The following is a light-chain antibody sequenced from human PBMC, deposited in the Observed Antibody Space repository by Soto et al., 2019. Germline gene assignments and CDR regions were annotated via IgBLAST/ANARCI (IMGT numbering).Light chain of an antibody. Sequence: DIQMTQSPSSLSASVGDRVTITCRASQSISTYLHWYQQKPGTAPNLLIYAASTLQSGVPSRFSGSGSGTDFTLTISSLQPEDFATYFCQHGYSTPLPFGGGTKVDIK. CDR1: QSISTY. V-gene: IGKV1-39*01. CDR2: AAS. J-gene: IGKJ4*01. CDR3: QHGYSTPLP.